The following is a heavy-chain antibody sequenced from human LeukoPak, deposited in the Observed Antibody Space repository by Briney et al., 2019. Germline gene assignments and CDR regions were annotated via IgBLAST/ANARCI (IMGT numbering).Heavy chain of an antibody. V-gene: IGHV1-2*02. CDR3: ASDLLMYYDGSVVSS. Sequence: ASVKVSCKASGYTFTGYYIHWVRQAPGQGLEWMGWINPHSGGTNYAQKFQGRVTMTRDTSISTAYMELSSLRSDDTAVYYCASDLLMYYDGSVVSSCGQGTLVTVSS. CDR1: GYTFTGYY. J-gene: IGHJ4*02. CDR2: INPHSGGT. D-gene: IGHD3-10*01.